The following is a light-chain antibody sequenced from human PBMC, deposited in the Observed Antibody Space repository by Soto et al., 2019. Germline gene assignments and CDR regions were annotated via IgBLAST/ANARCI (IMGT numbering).Light chain of an antibody. J-gene: IGLJ1*01. V-gene: IGLV2-11*01. CDR3: CSYAGRFSYV. CDR2: DVS. CDR1: SSDVGGYNY. Sequence: QSALTHPRSVSGSPGQSVTISCTGTSSDVGGYNYVSWYQQHPGKAPKLMIYDVSKRPSGVSDRFSGSKSGNTASLNISGLQAEDEADYYCCSYAGRFSYVFGTGTKLTVL.